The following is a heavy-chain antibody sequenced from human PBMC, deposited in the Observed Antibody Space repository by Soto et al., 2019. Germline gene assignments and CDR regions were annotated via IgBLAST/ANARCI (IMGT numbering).Heavy chain of an antibody. D-gene: IGHD4-17*01. CDR1: GYTFTSYG. CDR2: ISAYNGNT. V-gene: IGHV1-18*01. Sequence: ASVKVSCKASGYTFTSYGISWVRQAPGQGLEWMGWISAYNGNTNYAQKLQGRVTMTTDTSTSTAYMELRSLGSDDTAVYYCARDQSYGGNFDYWGQGTLVTVSS. J-gene: IGHJ4*02. CDR3: ARDQSYGGNFDY.